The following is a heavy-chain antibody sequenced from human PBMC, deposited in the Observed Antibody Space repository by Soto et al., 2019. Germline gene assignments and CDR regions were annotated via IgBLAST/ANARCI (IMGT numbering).Heavy chain of an antibody. V-gene: IGHV1-18*01. CDR1: GYTFTSFG. CDR3: ATRSPAFDY. J-gene: IGHJ4*02. CDR2: ISTDKGNT. Sequence: GPGVKKPGASVKVSCKTSGYTFTSFGISWVRQAPGQGVEWMGWISTDKGNTNYAQKFQGRVTMTTDTSTSTAYMELRSLRSDDTAVYYCATRSPAFDYWGQGTLVTVSS.